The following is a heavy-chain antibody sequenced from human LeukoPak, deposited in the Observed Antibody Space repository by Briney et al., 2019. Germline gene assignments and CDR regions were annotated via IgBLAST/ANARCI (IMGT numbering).Heavy chain of an antibody. CDR1: GGTFSSYA. V-gene: IGHV1-69*13. Sequence: SVKVSCKASGGTFSSYAISWVRQAPGQGLEWMGGIIPIFATSNYAQKFQGRVTITADESSSTAYMELSSLRSEDTAVYYCAYSDGPTRPFDYWGQGTLVTVSS. J-gene: IGHJ4*02. D-gene: IGHD5-24*01. CDR2: IIPIFATS. CDR3: AYSDGPTRPFDY.